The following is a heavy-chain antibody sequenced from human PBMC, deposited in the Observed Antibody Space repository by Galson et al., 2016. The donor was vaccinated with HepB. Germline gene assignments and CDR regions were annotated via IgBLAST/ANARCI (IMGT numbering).Heavy chain of an antibody. CDR1: GFTFSNYG. J-gene: IGHJ4*02. CDR3: AREIYSSSSRAIDY. CDR2: IRNDGSNK. Sequence: SLRLSCAASGFTFSNYGIHWVRQAPGKGLEWVAVIRNDGSNKYYADSVKGRFTTSRDNSNNTLYVQMNSLRAEDTAIYYCAREIYSSSSRAIDYWGQGTLVIVSS. D-gene: IGHD6-6*01. V-gene: IGHV3-33*01.